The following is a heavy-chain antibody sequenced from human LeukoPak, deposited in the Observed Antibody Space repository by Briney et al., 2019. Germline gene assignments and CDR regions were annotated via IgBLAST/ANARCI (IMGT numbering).Heavy chain of an antibody. CDR2: IYYSGST. CDR3: AINYYGSGSLLDY. CDR1: GGSISSSSYY. D-gene: IGHD3-10*01. J-gene: IGHJ4*02. Sequence: PSETLSLTCTVSGGSISSSSYYWGWIRQPPGKGLEWIGSIYYSGSTYYNPSLKSRVTISVDTPKNQFSLKLSSVTAADTAVYYCAINYYGSGSLLDYWGQGTLVTVSS. V-gene: IGHV4-39*01.